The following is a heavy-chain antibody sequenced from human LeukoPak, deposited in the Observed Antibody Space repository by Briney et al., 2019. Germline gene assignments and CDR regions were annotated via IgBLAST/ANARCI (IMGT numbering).Heavy chain of an antibody. J-gene: IGHJ3*02. V-gene: IGHV4-59*11. CDR2: MHYRGNT. D-gene: IGHD1-26*01. Sequence: SETLSLTCTVSGGSISSHYWSWIRQSPGKGLEWIGFMHYRGNTNSNPSLRSRVTISMDTSKNQFTLKMSSVTAADTAVYYCARDSPFEWDVFGDSFDIWGQGTVVTVSS. CDR3: ARDSPFEWDVFGDSFDI. CDR1: GGSISSHY.